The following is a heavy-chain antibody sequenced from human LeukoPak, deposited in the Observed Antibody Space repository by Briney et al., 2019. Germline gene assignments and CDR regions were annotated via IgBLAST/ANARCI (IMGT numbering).Heavy chain of an antibody. Sequence: ASVKLSCKASGGTFSSYAISWVRQAPGQGLEWMGGISRIFGTANYAQNVQGRVTITADESTSTAYMELSSLRSEDTAVYYCARVLRYFDWLLGYYYGIDVWGHGTTFTVSS. D-gene: IGHD3-9*01. V-gene: IGHV1-69*13. CDR2: ISRIFGTA. CDR3: ARVLRYFDWLLGYYYGIDV. CDR1: GGTFSSYA. J-gene: IGHJ6*02.